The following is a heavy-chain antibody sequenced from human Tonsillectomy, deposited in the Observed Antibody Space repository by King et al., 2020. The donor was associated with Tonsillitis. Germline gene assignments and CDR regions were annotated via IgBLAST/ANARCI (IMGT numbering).Heavy chain of an antibody. D-gene: IGHD4-23*01. CDR3: ARESVSDYGGNRGFDY. CDR2: IIPILGIA. J-gene: IGHJ4*02. Sequence: QLVQSGAEVKKPGSSVKVSCKASGGTFSSYAISWVRQAPGQGLEWMGRIIPILGIANYAQKFQGRVTITADKSTSTAYMELSSLGSEDTAGYYCARESVSDYGGNRGFDYWGQGTLVTVSS. V-gene: IGHV1-69*09. CDR1: GGTFSSYA.